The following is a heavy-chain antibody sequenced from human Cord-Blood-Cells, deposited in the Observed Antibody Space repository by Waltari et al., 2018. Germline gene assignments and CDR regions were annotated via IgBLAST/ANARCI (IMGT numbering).Heavy chain of an antibody. D-gene: IGHD1-1*01. J-gene: IGHJ2*01. CDR1: GGSISSYY. CDR3: ARGKTVTYWYFDL. CDR2: IYYSGGT. V-gene: IGHV4-59*01. Sequence: QVQLQESGPGLVKPSETLSLTCTVSGGSISSYYWSWIRQPPGKGLEWIGYIYYSGGTSSIPALKSRVTISIDTSKNQFSLKLSSVTAADTAVYYCARGKTVTYWYFDLWGRGTLVTVSS.